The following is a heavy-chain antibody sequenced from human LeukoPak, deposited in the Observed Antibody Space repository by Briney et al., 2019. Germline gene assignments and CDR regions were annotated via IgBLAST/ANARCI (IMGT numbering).Heavy chain of an antibody. Sequence: GASVKVSCKASGYTFTAYYMHWVRQAPGQGLEWMGWINPNSGGTNYAQKFQGRVTMTRDTSISTAYMELSRLRSDDTAVYFCARDAGLYGSGSYLTYWGQGTLVTVSS. J-gene: IGHJ4*02. CDR2: INPNSGGT. V-gene: IGHV1-2*02. D-gene: IGHD3-10*01. CDR3: ARDAGLYGSGSYLTY. CDR1: GYTFTAYY.